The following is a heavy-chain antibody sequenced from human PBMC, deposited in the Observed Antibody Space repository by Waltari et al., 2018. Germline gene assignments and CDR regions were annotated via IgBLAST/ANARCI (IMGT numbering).Heavy chain of an antibody. CDR2: IYHSGGT. V-gene: IGHV4-38-2*02. CDR1: GYSISSGYY. CDR3: ARALSGGDRPSWFDP. D-gene: IGHD3-10*01. Sequence: QVQLQESGPGLVKPSETLSLTCTVSGYSISSGYYWGWIRQPPGKGLEWIGSIYHSGGTYYSPPRRSRVTISVEPSKNQFSLKLSSVTAADTAVYYCARALSGGDRPSWFDPWGQGTLVTVSS. J-gene: IGHJ5*02.